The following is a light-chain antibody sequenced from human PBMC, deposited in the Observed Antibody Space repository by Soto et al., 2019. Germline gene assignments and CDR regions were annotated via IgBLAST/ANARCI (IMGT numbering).Light chain of an antibody. CDR1: QSLRSS. V-gene: IGKV3-15*01. CDR3: QQYNNWPQT. J-gene: IGKJ1*01. CDR2: DAS. Sequence: EIVLTQSPGILSLSPGERASLSCRASQSLRSSLAWYQQKPGQAPRLLIYDASTRATGIPARFSGSGSGTDFTLTISGLQSEDFAVYYCQQYNNWPQTFGQGTKVDI.